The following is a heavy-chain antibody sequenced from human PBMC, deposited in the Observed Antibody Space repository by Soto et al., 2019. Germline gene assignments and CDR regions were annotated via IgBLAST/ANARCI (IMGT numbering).Heavy chain of an antibody. CDR1: GYTFTSYG. J-gene: IGHJ3*02. CDR2: ISAYDGKT. V-gene: IGHV1-18*01. D-gene: IGHD6-6*01. CDR3: ARIQLGYDAFDI. Sequence: ASVKVSCKASGYTFTSYGISWVRQAPGQGLEWMGCISAYDGKTNYAQKFQGRVTMTEDTSTDTAYMELSSLRSEDTAVYYCARIQLGYDAFDIWGQGTMVTVSS.